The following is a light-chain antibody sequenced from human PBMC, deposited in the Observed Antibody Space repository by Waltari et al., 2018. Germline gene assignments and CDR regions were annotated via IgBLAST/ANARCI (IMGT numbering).Light chain of an antibody. CDR2: EVN. V-gene: IGLV2-14*01. CDR3: SSYSYSSGTLVI. Sequence: QSALTQPASVSGSPGQSITISCTGTSSDLGGYNYVSLYQQHPGKAPELLIFEVNNRPSGVSHRFSGSKSANTASLTISALQADDEADYYCSSYSYSSGTLVIFGGGTRLTVL. J-gene: IGLJ2*01. CDR1: SSDLGGYNY.